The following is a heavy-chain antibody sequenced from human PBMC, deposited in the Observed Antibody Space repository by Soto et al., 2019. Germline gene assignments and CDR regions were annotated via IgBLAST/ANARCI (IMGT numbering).Heavy chain of an antibody. Sequence: SALTFRPDAMILVRQALGKGLEWVSAISGSGGSTYYADSVKGRFTISRDNSKNTLYLQMNSLRAEDTAVYYCANPRERVATDAFDIWGQGT. V-gene: IGHV3-23*01. D-gene: IGHD5-12*01. J-gene: IGHJ3*02. CDR2: ISGSGGST. CDR3: ANPRERVATDAFDI. CDR1: ALTFRPDA.